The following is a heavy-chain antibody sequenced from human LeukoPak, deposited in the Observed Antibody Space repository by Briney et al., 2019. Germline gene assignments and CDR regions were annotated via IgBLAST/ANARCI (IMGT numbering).Heavy chain of an antibody. CDR1: GDSVSSNSAA. J-gene: IGHJ4*02. D-gene: IGHD3-10*01. CDR2: TYYRSKWYK. CDR3: ARDGGSGTYYFDY. Sequence: SQTLSLTCAISGDSVSSNSAAWNWIRQSPSRGLEWLGRTYYRSKWYKEYAVSVKRRITINADTSKNQFSLQLNSVTPEDTAVYYCARDGGSGTYYFDYWGQGTLVTVSS. V-gene: IGHV6-1*01.